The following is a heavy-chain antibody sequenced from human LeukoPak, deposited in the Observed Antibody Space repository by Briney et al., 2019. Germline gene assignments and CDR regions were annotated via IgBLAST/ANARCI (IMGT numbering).Heavy chain of an antibody. V-gene: IGHV3-23*01. J-gene: IGHJ6*02. Sequence: GGALRLSCAASGFTVSSYTMAWVRQSPENGLHGVSMGSGGSDMIQSGGSVKGRFTITRDNSKNTLFLHMNSLRDADTAVYYCAKEAVTGTRYRMDVWGQGTTVTVSS. D-gene: IGHD4-11*01. CDR3: AKEAVTGTRYRMDV. CDR1: GFTVSSYT. CDR2: GSGGSDMI.